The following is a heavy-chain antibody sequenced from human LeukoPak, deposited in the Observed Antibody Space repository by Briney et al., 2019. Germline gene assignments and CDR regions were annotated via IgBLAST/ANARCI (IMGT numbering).Heavy chain of an antibody. CDR3: ARGMDYYDSSGYLYFDY. V-gene: IGHV3-23*01. CDR2: ISGSDGST. D-gene: IGHD3-22*01. CDR1: GFTFSSYG. J-gene: IGHJ4*02. Sequence: PGGSLRLSCATSGFTFSSYGMSWVRQAPGKGLEWVSGISGSDGSTYYADSVKGRLTISRDNAKNSLYLQMNSLRAEDTAVYYCARGMDYYDSSGYLYFDYWGQGTLVTVSS.